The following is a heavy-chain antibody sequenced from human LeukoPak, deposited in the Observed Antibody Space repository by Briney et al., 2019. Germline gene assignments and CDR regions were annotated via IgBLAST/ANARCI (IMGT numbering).Heavy chain of an antibody. CDR1: GGTFSSYA. Sequence: ASVKVSCKASGGTFSSYAISWVRQAPGQGLEWMGWISAYNGNTNYAQKLQGRVTMTTDTSTSTAYMELRSLRSDDTAVYYCARDAAWVGRDYWGQGTLVTVSS. CDR2: ISAYNGNT. D-gene: IGHD2-15*01. J-gene: IGHJ4*02. V-gene: IGHV1-18*01. CDR3: ARDAAWVGRDY.